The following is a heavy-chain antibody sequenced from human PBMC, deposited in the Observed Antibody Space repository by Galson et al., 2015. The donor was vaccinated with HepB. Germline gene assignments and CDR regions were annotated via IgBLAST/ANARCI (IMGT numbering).Heavy chain of an antibody. J-gene: IGHJ5*02. CDR3: AVLGYCSSTSCYLDWFDP. Sequence: SLRLSCAASGFTFSDYYMSWIRQAPGKGLEWVSYISSSSSYTNYADSVKGRFTISRDNAKNSLYLQMNSLRAEDTAVYYCAVLGYCSSTSCYLDWFDPWGQGTLVTVSS. V-gene: IGHV3-11*06. CDR1: GFTFSDYY. D-gene: IGHD2-2*01. CDR2: ISSSSSYT.